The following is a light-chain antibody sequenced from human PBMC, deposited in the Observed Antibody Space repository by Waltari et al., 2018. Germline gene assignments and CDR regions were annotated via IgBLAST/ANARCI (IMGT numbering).Light chain of an antibody. Sequence: EIVMTQSPATLSGSPGERATLYCRASQSVSSNLAWYQQRPGQAPRLLIYGTYIRATGIPARFSGSGSETEFTLTISSIQSEDFAVYYCQQYNYWPPNTFGQGTKLEIK. J-gene: IGKJ2*01. CDR2: GTY. CDR1: QSVSSN. CDR3: QQYNYWPPNT. V-gene: IGKV3-15*01.